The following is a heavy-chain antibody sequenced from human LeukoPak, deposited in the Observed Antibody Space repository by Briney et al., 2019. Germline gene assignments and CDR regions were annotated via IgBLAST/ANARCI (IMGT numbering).Heavy chain of an antibody. CDR1: GFTFSSYS. D-gene: IGHD3-22*01. CDR3: ARTLHYYDSSGHIDY. CDR2: ISSSSSTI. V-gene: IGHV3-48*04. Sequence: QPGGSLRLSCAASGFTFSSYSMNWVRQAPGKGLEWVSYISSSSSTIYYADSVKGRFTISRDNDKNSLYLQMNSLRAEDTAVYYCARTLHYYDSSGHIDYWGQGTLVTVSS. J-gene: IGHJ4*02.